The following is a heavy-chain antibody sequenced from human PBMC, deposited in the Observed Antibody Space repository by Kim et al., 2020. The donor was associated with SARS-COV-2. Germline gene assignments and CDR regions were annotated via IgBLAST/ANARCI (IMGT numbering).Heavy chain of an antibody. D-gene: IGHD2-21*02. J-gene: IGHJ5*02. V-gene: IGHV4-59*08. CDR2: IYYSGST. Sequence: SETLSLTCTVSGGSISSYYWSWIRQPPGKGLEWIGYIYYSGSTNYNPSLKSRVTISVDTSKNQFSLKLSSVTAADTAVYYCARAVVTPGNWFDPWGQGTLVTVSS. CDR3: ARAVVTPGNWFDP. CDR1: GGSISSYY.